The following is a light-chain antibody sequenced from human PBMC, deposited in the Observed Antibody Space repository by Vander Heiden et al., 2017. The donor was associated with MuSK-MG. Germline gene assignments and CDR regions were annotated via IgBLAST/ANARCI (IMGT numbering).Light chain of an antibody. CDR3: HQRADWPPLT. Sequence: DTVLTQSPATLSCSTGQTATLSCRASQNVGTFLSWYQQKPGQTPTLLIFDASKRAAGTPARFRGSGTGTDFTLTISGLEAEDFAVYYCHQRADWPPLTFGGGTRV. CDR2: DAS. J-gene: IGKJ4*01. V-gene: IGKV3-11*01. CDR1: QNVGTF.